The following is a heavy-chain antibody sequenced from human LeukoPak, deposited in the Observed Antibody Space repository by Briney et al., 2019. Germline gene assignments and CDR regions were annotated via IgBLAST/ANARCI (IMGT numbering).Heavy chain of an antibody. CDR3: ARDESSGSYYFDY. D-gene: IGHD1-26*01. Sequence: ASVKVSRKASGYSFSSYGISWVRQAPGQGLEWMGWISAYNGNTKYAQKLQGRVTMTTDTSTSTAYMELRSLRSDDTAVYYCARDESSGSYYFDYWGQGTLVTVSS. CDR2: ISAYNGNT. V-gene: IGHV1-18*01. CDR1: GYSFSSYG. J-gene: IGHJ4*02.